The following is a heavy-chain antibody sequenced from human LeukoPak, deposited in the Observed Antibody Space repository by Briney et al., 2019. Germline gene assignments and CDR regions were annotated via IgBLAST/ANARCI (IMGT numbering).Heavy chain of an antibody. CDR3: ARETSLTTVTSQKDYYYYYMDV. D-gene: IGHD4-11*01. Sequence: SETLSLTCTVSGGSISSYYWSWIRQPPGKGLEWIGYIYYSGTTNYNPSLKSRVTMSVDTSKNQFSLKLSSVTAADTAVYYCARETSLTTVTSQKDYYYYYMDVWGKGTTVTVSS. CDR2: IYYSGTT. J-gene: IGHJ6*03. V-gene: IGHV4-59*12. CDR1: GGSISSYY.